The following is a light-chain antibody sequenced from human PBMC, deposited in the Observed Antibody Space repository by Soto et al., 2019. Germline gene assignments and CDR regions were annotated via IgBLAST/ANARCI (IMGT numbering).Light chain of an antibody. CDR1: SSDVGSYNL. Sequence: QSVLTQPASVSGSPGQSITISCTGTSSDVGSYNLVSWYQQHPGKAPKPMIYEGSKRPSGVSNRFSGSKSGNTASLTISGLQAEDEADYYCCSYAGSSIYVVFGGGTKLTVL. J-gene: IGLJ2*01. CDR2: EGS. CDR3: CSYAGSSIYVV. V-gene: IGLV2-23*01.